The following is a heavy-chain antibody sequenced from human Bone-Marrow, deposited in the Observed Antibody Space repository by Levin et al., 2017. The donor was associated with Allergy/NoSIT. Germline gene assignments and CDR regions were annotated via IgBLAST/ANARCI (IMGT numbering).Heavy chain of an antibody. V-gene: IGHV3-21*01. Sequence: GGSLRLSCAASGFTFSDYSMHWVRQAPGKGLEWVSSISGRSTYKYYADSMKGRFTISRDNAKNSLSLQMNSLRVEDTAVYYCAREAAVAGKDYWGQGTLVTVSS. CDR1: GFTFSDYS. D-gene: IGHD6-19*01. J-gene: IGHJ4*02. CDR3: AREAAVAGKDY. CDR2: ISGRSTYK.